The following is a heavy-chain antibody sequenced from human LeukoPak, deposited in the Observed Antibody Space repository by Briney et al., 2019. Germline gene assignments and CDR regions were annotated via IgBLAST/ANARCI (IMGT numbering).Heavy chain of an antibody. V-gene: IGHV1-8*01. D-gene: IGHD2-2*01. CDR2: MNPNSGNT. CDR1: GYTFTSYD. Sequence: ASVKVPCKASGYTFTSYDINWVRQATGQGLEWMGWMNPNSGNTGYAQKFQGRVTMTRNTSISTAYMELSSLRSEDTAVYYCARGLILVPAANDYWGQGTLVTVSS. J-gene: IGHJ4*02. CDR3: ARGLILVPAANDY.